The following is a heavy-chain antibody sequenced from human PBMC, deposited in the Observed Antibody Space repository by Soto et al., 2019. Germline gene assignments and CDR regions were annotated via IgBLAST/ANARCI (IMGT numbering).Heavy chain of an antibody. Sequence: LXLSCAASAFTFSSYAMHWVRQAPGKGLEWVAVISYDGSNKYYADSVKGRFTISRDNSKNTLYLQMNSLRAEDTAVYYCARDLKYYDFWSGSLNWFDPWGQGTLVTVSS. CDR3: ARDLKYYDFWSGSLNWFDP. J-gene: IGHJ5*02. D-gene: IGHD3-3*01. V-gene: IGHV3-30-3*01. CDR1: AFTFSSYA. CDR2: ISYDGSNK.